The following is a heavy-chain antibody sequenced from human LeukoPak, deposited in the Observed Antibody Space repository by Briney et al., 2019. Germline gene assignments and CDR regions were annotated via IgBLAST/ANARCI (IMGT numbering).Heavy chain of an antibody. CDR2: IYTSGST. CDR1: GGSISSYS. V-gene: IGHV4-4*07. Sequence: SETLSLTCTVSGGSISSYSWSWLRQPAGKGLASIGRIYTSGSTNYNPSLKSRVTMSADTSKNQFSLKLSSVTAADTAVYYCASSSSGIAARPIDYWGQGTLVTVSS. CDR3: ASSSSGIAARPIDY. D-gene: IGHD6-6*01. J-gene: IGHJ4*02.